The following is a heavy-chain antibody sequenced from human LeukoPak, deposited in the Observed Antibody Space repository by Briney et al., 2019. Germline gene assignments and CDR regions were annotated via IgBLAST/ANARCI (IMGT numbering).Heavy chain of an antibody. CDR3: ARATPIAVAGLDYWYFDL. V-gene: IGHV4-59*01. J-gene: IGHJ2*01. CDR2: IYYSGST. CDR1: GGSISSYY. Sequence: SETLSLTCTVSGGSISSYYWSWIRQPPGKGLAWIGYIYYSGSTNYNPSLKSRVTISVDTSKNQFSLKLSSVTAADTAVYYCARATPIAVAGLDYWYFDLWGRGTLVTVSS. D-gene: IGHD6-19*01.